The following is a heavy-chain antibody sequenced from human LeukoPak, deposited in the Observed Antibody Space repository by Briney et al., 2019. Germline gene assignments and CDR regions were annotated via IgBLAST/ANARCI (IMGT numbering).Heavy chain of an antibody. Sequence: ASVKVSCKASGYTFTDYYMHWVRQAPGQGLEWMGRINPHSGGTNYAQKVQGRVSMTRDTSINTAYMEVSRLTSDDTAVYYCARVTWKTVVAAPDYWGQGTLVTVSS. CDR3: ARVTWKTVVAAPDY. D-gene: IGHD2-15*01. CDR2: INPHSGGT. CDR1: GYTFTDYY. V-gene: IGHV1-2*06. J-gene: IGHJ4*02.